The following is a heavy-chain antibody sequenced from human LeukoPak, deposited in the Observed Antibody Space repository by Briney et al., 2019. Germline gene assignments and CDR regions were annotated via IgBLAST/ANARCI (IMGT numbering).Heavy chain of an antibody. J-gene: IGHJ4*02. CDR3: AREPSGSGGYDY. Sequence: GASVKVSCKASGFTFSGYYMHWVRQAPGQGLEWMAWISPNSGGTNYVQKFQGRVTVTRDTSISTDYMEINGLTSDDTALCYCAREPSGSGGYDYWGQGTLVTVSS. V-gene: IGHV1-2*02. CDR2: ISPNSGGT. D-gene: IGHD3-10*01. CDR1: GFTFSGYY.